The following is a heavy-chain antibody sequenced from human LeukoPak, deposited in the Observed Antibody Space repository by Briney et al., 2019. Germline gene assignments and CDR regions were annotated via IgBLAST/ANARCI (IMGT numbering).Heavy chain of an antibody. CDR3: AKDTPTTPGYFDY. V-gene: IGHV3-23*01. D-gene: IGHD1-1*01. Sequence: GGSLRLSCAASGFTFSIYAMGWVRQAPGKGLEWVSDISNSGDSTYYADSVKGRFTISRDNSKNTLFLQMNSLRAEDSAVYYCAKDTPTTPGYFDYWGQGTLVTVSS. CDR2: ISNSGDST. CDR1: GFTFSIYA. J-gene: IGHJ4*02.